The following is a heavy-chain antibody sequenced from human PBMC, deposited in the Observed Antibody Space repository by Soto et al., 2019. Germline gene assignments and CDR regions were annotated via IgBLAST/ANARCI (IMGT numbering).Heavy chain of an antibody. CDR2: INHSGST. V-gene: IGHV4-34*01. J-gene: IGHJ4*02. D-gene: IGHD6-13*01. Sequence: PSETLSLTCAVYGGSFSGYYWSWIRQPPGKGLEWIGEINHSGSTNYNPSLKSRVTISVDTSKNQFSLKLSSVTAADTAVYYCARTYSSSWSPFEDWGQGTLVTVSS. CDR3: ARTYSSSWSPFED. CDR1: GGSFSGYY.